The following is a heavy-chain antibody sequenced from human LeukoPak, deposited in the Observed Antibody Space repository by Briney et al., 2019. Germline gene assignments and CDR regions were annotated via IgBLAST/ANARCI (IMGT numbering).Heavy chain of an antibody. CDR3: AKDRGLAAAVRDDAFDI. Sequence: NPSGTLSLTCAVSGGSISSSNWWSWVRQPPGKGLEWIGEIYHSGSTNYNPSLKSRVTISVDKSKNQFSLKLSSVTAADTAVYYCAKDRGLAAAVRDDAFDIWGQGTMVTVSS. CDR1: GGSISSSNW. V-gene: IGHV4-4*02. J-gene: IGHJ3*02. D-gene: IGHD6-13*01. CDR2: IYHSGST.